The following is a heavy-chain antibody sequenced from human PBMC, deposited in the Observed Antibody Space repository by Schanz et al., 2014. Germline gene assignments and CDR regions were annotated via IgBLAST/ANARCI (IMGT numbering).Heavy chain of an antibody. Sequence: QVQLVQSEAEVKKPGSSVKVSCKASGGTFSSYTISWVRQAPGQGLEWLGRIIPILGIANYAQNFQGRVTITADKSTSTASMELSSLRSEDTAVYYCAREVGLYDRGWFDPWGQGTLVTVSS. CDR1: GGTFSSYT. D-gene: IGHD3-22*01. J-gene: IGHJ5*02. CDR2: IIPILGIA. CDR3: AREVGLYDRGWFDP. V-gene: IGHV1-69*08.